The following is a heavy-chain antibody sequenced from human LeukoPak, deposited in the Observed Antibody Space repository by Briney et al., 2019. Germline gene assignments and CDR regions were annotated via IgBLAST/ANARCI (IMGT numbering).Heavy chain of an antibody. CDR1: GASINSSGYY. CDR2: HYYSGST. D-gene: IGHD3-9*01. V-gene: IGHV4-39*01. CDR3: ARHRAGYHLDW. J-gene: IGHJ4*02. Sequence: SETLSLTCAVSGASINSSGYYWGWIRQPPGKGLEWIGSHYYSGSTYYNPSLKSRVTISVDTSKNHFSLKLNSVTAADTAVYYCARHRAGYHLDWWGQGTLVTVSS.